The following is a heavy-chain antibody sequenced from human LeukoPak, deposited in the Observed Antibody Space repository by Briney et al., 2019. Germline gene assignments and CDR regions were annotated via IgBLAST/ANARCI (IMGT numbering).Heavy chain of an antibody. Sequence: ASVKLSCKASGGTFSSYAISWVRQAPGPGLEWMGGIIPIFGTANYAQKFQGRVTITTDESTSTAYMELSSLRSDDTAVYYCARDRTGFPDYWGQGTLVTVSS. V-gene: IGHV1-69*05. CDR1: GGTFSSYA. CDR3: ARDRTGFPDY. J-gene: IGHJ4*02. CDR2: IIPIFGTA.